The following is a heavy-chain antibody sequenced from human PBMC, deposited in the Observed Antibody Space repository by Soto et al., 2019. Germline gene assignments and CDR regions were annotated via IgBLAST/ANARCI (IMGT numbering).Heavy chain of an antibody. J-gene: IGHJ4*02. Sequence: GGSLRLSCAGSGFTCNNFLMHGVRQAPGKGLVWVARINTDGSVTSHADSVKGRFTISRDNAKSTLYLQMNSLRAEDSARYYCARQTGLGATNYSGRGTLVTVSS. CDR1: GFTCNNFL. CDR3: ARQTGLGATNY. V-gene: IGHV3-74*01. CDR2: INTDGSVT. D-gene: IGHD1-26*01.